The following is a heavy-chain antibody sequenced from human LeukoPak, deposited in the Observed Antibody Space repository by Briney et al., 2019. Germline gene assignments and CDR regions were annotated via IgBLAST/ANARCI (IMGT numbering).Heavy chain of an antibody. CDR3: AKTVSGSYNYQGGDY. D-gene: IGHD3-10*01. J-gene: IGHJ4*02. CDR2: ISGSGENT. Sequence: PGGSLTLSCAASGFTCSSYAMSWVRQAPGKGLEWVSAISGSGENTNYADSVKGRFTMSRDNSRNMLYLQMNSLRDEDTAKYYCAKTVSGSYNYQGGDYWGQAALLTASS. CDR1: GFTCSSYA. V-gene: IGHV3-23*01.